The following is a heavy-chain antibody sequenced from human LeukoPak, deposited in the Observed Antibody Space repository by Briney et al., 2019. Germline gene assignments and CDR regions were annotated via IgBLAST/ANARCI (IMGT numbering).Heavy chain of an antibody. D-gene: IGHD6-13*01. V-gene: IGHV4-39*01. CDR2: IYYSGST. J-gene: IGHJ4*02. CDR3: ARHAGGIAAAGTRPFDY. CDR1: GASFSSSTYY. Sequence: SETLSLTCTVSGASFSSSTYYWRWIPQPPGKGLEWIGRIYYSGSTYYNPSLKSRVTMSVDTSKNQFSLKLSSVTAADTAVYYWARHAGGIAAAGTRPFDYWGQGTLVTVSS.